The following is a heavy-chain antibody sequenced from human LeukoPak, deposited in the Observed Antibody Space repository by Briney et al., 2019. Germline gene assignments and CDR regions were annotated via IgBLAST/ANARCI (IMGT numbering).Heavy chain of an antibody. CDR2: INHSGST. CDR1: GGSFSGYY. CDR3: ARYCSGGSCYSPYLAFDI. D-gene: IGHD2-15*01. V-gene: IGHV4-34*01. Sequence: SETLSLTCAVYGGSFSGYYWSWIRQPPGKGLEWIGEINHSGSTNYNPSLKSRVTISVDTSKNQFSLKLSSVTAADTAVYYCARYCSGGSCYSPYLAFDIWGQGAMVTVSS. J-gene: IGHJ3*02.